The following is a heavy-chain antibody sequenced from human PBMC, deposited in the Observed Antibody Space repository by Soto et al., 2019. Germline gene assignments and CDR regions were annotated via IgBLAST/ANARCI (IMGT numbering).Heavy chain of an antibody. CDR1: GGSISTYY. D-gene: IGHD3-3*01. J-gene: IGHJ4*02. Sequence: PSETLSLTCTVSGGSISTYYWSWIRQPPGKGLEWIGYIYYNGRTNYNPSLESRVTISLDTSKSQFSLKLSSVSAADTAVYYCTRDGSGYDFWGGPYFFDYWGQGTLVTVSS. V-gene: IGHV4-59*01. CDR2: IYYNGRT. CDR3: TRDGSGYDFWGGPYFFDY.